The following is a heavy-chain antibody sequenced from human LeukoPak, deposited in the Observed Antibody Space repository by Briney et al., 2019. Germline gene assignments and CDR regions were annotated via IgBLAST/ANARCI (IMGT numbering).Heavy chain of an antibody. V-gene: IGHV3-23*01. CDR3: ARANGVAAAGAFFEGFDP. CDR2: ISGSGGST. J-gene: IGHJ5*02. D-gene: IGHD6-13*01. Sequence: GGSLRLSCAASGFTFSSYAMSWVRQAPGKGLEWVSAISGSGGSTYYADSVKGRFTISRDNSKNTLYLQMNSLRAEDMAVYYCARANGVAAAGAFFEGFDPWGQGTLVTVSS. CDR1: GFTFSSYA.